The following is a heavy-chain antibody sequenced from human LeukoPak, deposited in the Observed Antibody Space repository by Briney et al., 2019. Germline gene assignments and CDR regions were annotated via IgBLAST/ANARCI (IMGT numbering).Heavy chain of an antibody. D-gene: IGHD3-16*01. V-gene: IGHV3-43*02. CDR3: ASGGTHFDD. Sequence: TGGSLRLSCAASGFTFDDYAMHWVRQAPGKGLEWVSLISGDGGSTYYADSAKGRFTISRDNSKNSLYLQMNSLRTEDTALYYCASGGTHFDDWGQGTLVTVSS. CDR1: GFTFDDYA. CDR2: ISGDGGST. J-gene: IGHJ4*02.